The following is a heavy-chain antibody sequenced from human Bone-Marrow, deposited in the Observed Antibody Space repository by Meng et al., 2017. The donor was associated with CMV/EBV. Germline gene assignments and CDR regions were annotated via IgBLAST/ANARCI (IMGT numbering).Heavy chain of an antibody. V-gene: IGHV3-7*01. CDR2: IKQDGSEK. CDR3: AREITTIFGVVTTYYYYYGMDV. J-gene: IGHJ6*02. D-gene: IGHD3-3*01. Sequence: GGSLRLSCAASGFTFSSYWMSWVRQAPGKGLEWVANIKQDGSEKYYVDSVKGRFTISRDNAKNSLYLQMNSLRAEDTAVYYCAREITTIFGVVTTYYYYYGMDVWGQGTTVTVSS. CDR1: GFTFSSYW.